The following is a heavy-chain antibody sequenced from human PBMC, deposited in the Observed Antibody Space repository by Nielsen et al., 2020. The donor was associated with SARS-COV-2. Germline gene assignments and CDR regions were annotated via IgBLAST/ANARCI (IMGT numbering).Heavy chain of an antibody. CDR2: ISWNSGSI. CDR1: GFTFDDYA. V-gene: IGHV3-9*01. D-gene: IGHD6-13*01. Sequence: LRLSCAASGFTFDDYAMHWVRQAPGKGLEWVSGISWNSGSIGYADSVKGRFTISRDNAKNSLYLQMNSLRAEDTALYYCAKGDGYSSSWSYWGQGTLVTVSS. CDR3: AKGDGYSSSWSY. J-gene: IGHJ4*02.